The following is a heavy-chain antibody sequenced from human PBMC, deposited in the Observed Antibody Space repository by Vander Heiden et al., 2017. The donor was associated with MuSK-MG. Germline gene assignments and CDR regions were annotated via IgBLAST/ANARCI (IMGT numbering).Heavy chain of an antibody. Sequence: FTNYGVSWVRQAPGQGLEWMGWISAHSGNTKFAQKFQGRVNLTTDTSTSTAYLELRSLRSDDTAVYYCARDGPGNSAYDFDYWGQGTLVTVSS. CDR2: ISAHSGNT. V-gene: IGHV1-18*01. D-gene: IGHD5-12*01. CDR1: FTNYG. CDR3: ARDGPGNSAYDFDY. J-gene: IGHJ4*02.